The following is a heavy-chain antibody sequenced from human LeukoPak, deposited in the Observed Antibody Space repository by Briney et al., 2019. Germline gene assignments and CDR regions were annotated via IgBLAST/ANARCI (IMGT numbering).Heavy chain of an antibody. V-gene: IGHV1-8*01. CDR1: AYTFTSYD. D-gene: IGHD1-1*01. CDR3: ARGLPSVVTTQERYFDY. J-gene: IGHJ4*02. CDR2: MNPNSGNT. Sequence: ASVKVSCKASAYTFTSYDINWVRQATGQGLEWMGWMNPNSGNTGYAQKFQGRVTMTRNTSISTAYMELSNLISDDTAVYYCARGLPSVVTTQERYFDYWGQGTRVTVSS.